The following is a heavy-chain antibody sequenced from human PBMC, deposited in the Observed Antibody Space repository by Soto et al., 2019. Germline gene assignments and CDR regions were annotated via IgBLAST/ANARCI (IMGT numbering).Heavy chain of an antibody. Sequence: SETRYLSFAALGESLTPQSGDWFRRSAAKGLEWLGELDASESTNYNPSLKSRAIISDDTSKNQFSLTFTSVTAAGTAVYYCAREHSYGWSGESLDVWGQGTTVT. CDR3: AREHSYGWSGESLDV. CDR1: GESLTPQS. D-gene: IGHD6-19*01. V-gene: IGHV4-34*01. J-gene: IGHJ6*02. CDR2: LDASEST.